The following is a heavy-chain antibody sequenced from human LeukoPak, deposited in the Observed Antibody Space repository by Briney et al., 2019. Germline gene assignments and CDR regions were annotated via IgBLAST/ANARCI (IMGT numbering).Heavy chain of an antibody. CDR2: ISGSGGST. CDR3: AKDLRDSGYYYGSGSYTY. J-gene: IGHJ4*02. D-gene: IGHD3-10*01. CDR1: GFTFSSYG. V-gene: IGHV3-23*01. Sequence: GGSLRLSCAASGFTFSSYGMSWVRQAPGKGLEWVSAISGSGGSTYYADSVKGRFTISRDNSKNTLYLQMNSLRAEDTAVYYCAKDLRDSGYYYGSGSYTYWGQGTLVTVSS.